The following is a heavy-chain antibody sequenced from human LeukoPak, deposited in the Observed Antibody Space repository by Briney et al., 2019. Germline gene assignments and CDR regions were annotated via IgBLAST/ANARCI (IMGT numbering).Heavy chain of an antibody. CDR3: ARYGGSDAFDI. Sequence: ASVKVSCKASGYTFTSYAMHWVRQAPGQRLEGMGWINAGNGNTKYSQKFQGRVTITRDTSASTAYMELSSLRSEDTAVYYCARYGGSDAFDIWGQGTMVTVSS. J-gene: IGHJ3*02. CDR2: INAGNGNT. D-gene: IGHD4-23*01. V-gene: IGHV1-3*01. CDR1: GYTFTSYA.